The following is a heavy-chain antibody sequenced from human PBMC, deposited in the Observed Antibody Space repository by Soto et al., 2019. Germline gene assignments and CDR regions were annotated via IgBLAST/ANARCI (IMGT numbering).Heavy chain of an antibody. J-gene: IGHJ4*02. D-gene: IGHD3-3*01. Sequence: QLQLQESGPGLVKPSETLSLNCTVSGGSISSRSHYWGWIRQSPGKHLEWIGSSFYRGSTHYNPSLKTRVTISVDTSKNQVSLKLYSVTAADTAVYYCATADGFGVVTPFFEYWGQGILVTVSS. CDR2: SFYRGST. CDR3: ATADGFGVVTPFFEY. CDR1: GGSISSRSHY. V-gene: IGHV4-39*01.